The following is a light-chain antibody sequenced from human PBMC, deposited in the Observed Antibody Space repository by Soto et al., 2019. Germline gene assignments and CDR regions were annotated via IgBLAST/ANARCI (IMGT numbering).Light chain of an antibody. J-gene: IGKJ5*01. CDR3: QQLFDSPIT. V-gene: IGKV1-9*01. CDR1: QVISTS. CDR2: AAS. Sequence: GESVIITCRASQVISTSLAWYQVKPGKAPKLLIYAASTLESGVPSRFSATVSGTEFSLTITSLQPEDFATYYCQQLFDSPITFGQGTRLEI.